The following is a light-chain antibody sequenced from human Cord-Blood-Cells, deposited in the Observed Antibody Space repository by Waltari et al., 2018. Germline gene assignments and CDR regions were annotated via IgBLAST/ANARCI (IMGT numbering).Light chain of an antibody. CDR1: SSDVGGYNY. Sequence: QSALTQPRSVSGSPGQSVTISCTGTSSDVGGYNYVSWYQQHPGKAPKLMIYDVSKLPSGLPDRFSGSKSGNTASLPISGLQAEDEADYYCCSYAGSYTYVFGTGTKVTVL. CDR3: CSYAGSYTYV. CDR2: DVS. J-gene: IGLJ1*01. V-gene: IGLV2-11*01.